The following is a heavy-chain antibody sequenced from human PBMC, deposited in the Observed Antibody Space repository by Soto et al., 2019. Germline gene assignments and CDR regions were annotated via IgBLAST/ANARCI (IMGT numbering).Heavy chain of an antibody. D-gene: IGHD2-21*02. Sequence: SETLSLTCTVSGGSINSYYWSWIRQPPGKGLEWIGYIYYRGNTNYNPSLKSRVTISVDTSKNQFSLKLSSVTAADTAVYYCARDLWGYCGTDCYPLDVWGQGTTVTVSS. J-gene: IGHJ6*02. CDR2: IYYRGNT. CDR1: GGSINSYY. V-gene: IGHV4-59*12. CDR3: ARDLWGYCGTDCYPLDV.